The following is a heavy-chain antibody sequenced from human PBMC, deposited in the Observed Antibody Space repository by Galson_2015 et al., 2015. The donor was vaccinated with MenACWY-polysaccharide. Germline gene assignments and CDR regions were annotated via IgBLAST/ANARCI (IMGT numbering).Heavy chain of an antibody. Sequence: SLKLSCAVSGFTFKNYRMSWVRQAPGKGLEWVANIKKDGSEKYCVDSVKGRFTISRDNGRSSLYLQMNGLRAEDTAVYYCARARGSPRGYGMDVWGQGTTVTVSS. D-gene: IGHD1-26*01. CDR3: ARARGSPRGYGMDV. CDR2: IKKDGSEK. J-gene: IGHJ6*02. CDR1: GFTFKNYR. V-gene: IGHV3-7*01.